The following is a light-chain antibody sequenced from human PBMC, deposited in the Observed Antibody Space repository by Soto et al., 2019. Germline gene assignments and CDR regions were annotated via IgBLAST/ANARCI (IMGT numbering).Light chain of an antibody. J-gene: IGLJ2*01. V-gene: IGLV2-14*01. CDR2: NVS. CDR1: SSDVGGHNY. CDR3: SSFARGDFVL. Sequence: QSALTQPASVSGSPGQSITISCSGTSSDVGGHNYVSWFQQPPGKFPKLIIYNVSVRPSGISDRFSGSKSGNTASLTISRLQAEDEADYYCSSFARGDFVLFGGGTKLTVL.